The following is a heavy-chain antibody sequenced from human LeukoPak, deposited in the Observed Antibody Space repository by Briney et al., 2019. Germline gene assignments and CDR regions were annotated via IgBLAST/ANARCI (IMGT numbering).Heavy chain of an antibody. Sequence: GGSLRLSCAASGFVFSNYGMSWVRQAPGKGLEWVANIKPDGTEKYYVDSLRGRFTISRDNAKNSLYLQMNSLRVEDTAVYYCARGGNSSWDYWGQGALVTVSS. D-gene: IGHD6-6*01. CDR2: IKPDGTEK. CDR3: ARGGNSSWDY. J-gene: IGHJ4*02. V-gene: IGHV3-7*01. CDR1: GFVFSNYG.